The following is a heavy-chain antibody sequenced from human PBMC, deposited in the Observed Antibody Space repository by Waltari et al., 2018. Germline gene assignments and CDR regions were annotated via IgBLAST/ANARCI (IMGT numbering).Heavy chain of an antibody. V-gene: IGHV4-31*03. J-gene: IGHJ4*02. Sequence: QVQLQESGPGLVKPSQTLSLTCTVSGGSISSGGSYWRWIRQHPGKVLEWLGYIYHSGSTYYNPSLKSRVTISVDRSKNQFSLKLSSVTAADTAVYYCARGDYDILTGYFPFDYWGQGTLVTVSS. CDR1: GGSISSGGSY. CDR3: ARGDYDILTGYFPFDY. D-gene: IGHD3-9*01. CDR2: IYHSGST.